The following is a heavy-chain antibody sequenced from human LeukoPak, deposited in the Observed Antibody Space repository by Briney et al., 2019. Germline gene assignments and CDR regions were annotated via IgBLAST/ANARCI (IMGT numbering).Heavy chain of an antibody. CDR3: TRSIRYMGERYYFDY. V-gene: IGHV3-49*04. D-gene: IGHD3-16*01. Sequence: GGSLRLSCTASGFTFGDYAMTWVRQAPGKGLEWVGFIRGKGYGGTTEYAASVKGRFTISRDDSKSIAYLQMNSLKTEDTAVYYCTRSIRYMGERYYFDYWGQGTLVTVSS. J-gene: IGHJ4*02. CDR1: GFTFGDYA. CDR2: IRGKGYGGTT.